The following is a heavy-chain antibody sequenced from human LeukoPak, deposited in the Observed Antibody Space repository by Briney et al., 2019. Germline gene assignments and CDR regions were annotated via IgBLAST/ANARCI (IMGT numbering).Heavy chain of an antibody. V-gene: IGHV4-38-2*01. CDR1: GYSISSGYY. CDR2: IYHSGST. J-gene: IGHJ4*02. Sequence: PSETPSLTCAVSGYSISSGYYWGWIRQPPGKGLEWIGSIYHSGSTYYNPSLKRRVTISVGTSKNQFSLKLSSVSAADTAVYYCAGSDYSIPWGQGTLVIVSS. D-gene: IGHD4-11*01. CDR3: AGSDYSIP.